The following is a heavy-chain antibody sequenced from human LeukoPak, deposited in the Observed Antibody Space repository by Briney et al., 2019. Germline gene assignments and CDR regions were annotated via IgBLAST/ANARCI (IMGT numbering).Heavy chain of an antibody. Sequence: GGSLRLSCAASGFTFSSYAMHWVRQAPGKGLEWVAVISYDGNNKYYADSVKGRFTISRDNAKNSLYLQMNSLRAEDTAVYYCARDWRTSSYIYYLDYWGQGTLVTVSS. CDR3: ARDWRTSSYIYYLDY. D-gene: IGHD3-22*01. CDR2: ISYDGNNK. V-gene: IGHV3-30*04. CDR1: GFTFSSYA. J-gene: IGHJ4*02.